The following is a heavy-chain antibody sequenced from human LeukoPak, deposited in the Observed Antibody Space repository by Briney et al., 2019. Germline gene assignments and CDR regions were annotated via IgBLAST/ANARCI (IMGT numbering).Heavy chain of an antibody. V-gene: IGHV1-69*06. CDR2: ITPMSATP. D-gene: IGHD3-10*01. Sequence: PSVNLSCKTSAGTFSRYAIGWVRQTPGQGLEWMGRITPMSATPSQTQWIQGRVTITADISTNTVYLDLSSLRSEDTALYFCAGDPPGTPVGFDIWGQGTMVTVSS. CDR3: AGDPPGTPVGFDI. J-gene: IGHJ3*02. CDR1: AGTFSRYA.